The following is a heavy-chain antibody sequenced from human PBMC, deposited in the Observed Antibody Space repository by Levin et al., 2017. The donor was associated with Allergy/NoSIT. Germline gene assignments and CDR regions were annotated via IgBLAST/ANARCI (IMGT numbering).Heavy chain of an antibody. CDR3: ARVLEKYDFWRVGIDY. D-gene: IGHD3-3*01. Sequence: GESLKISCAASGFTFSSYGMHWVRQAPGKGLEWVAVIWYDGSNKYYADSVKGRFTISRDNSKNTLYLQMNSLRAEDTAVYYCARVLEKYDFWRVGIDYWGQGTLVTVSS. V-gene: IGHV3-33*01. J-gene: IGHJ4*02. CDR2: IWYDGSNK. CDR1: GFTFSSYG.